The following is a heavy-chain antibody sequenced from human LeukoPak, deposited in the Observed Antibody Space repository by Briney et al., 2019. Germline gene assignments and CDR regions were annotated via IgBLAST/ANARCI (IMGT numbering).Heavy chain of an antibody. D-gene: IGHD3-22*01. CDR2: IYYSGST. CDR1: GGSISSSSYY. CDR3: ARDGGGDSSGYYWGYYFDY. Sequence: SETLSLTCTVSGGSISSSSYYWGWIRQPPGKGLEWIGSIYYSGSTYYNPSLKSRVTISVDTSKNQFSLKLSSVTAADTAVYYCARDGGGDSSGYYWGYYFDYWGQGTLVTVSS. V-gene: IGHV4-39*07. J-gene: IGHJ4*02.